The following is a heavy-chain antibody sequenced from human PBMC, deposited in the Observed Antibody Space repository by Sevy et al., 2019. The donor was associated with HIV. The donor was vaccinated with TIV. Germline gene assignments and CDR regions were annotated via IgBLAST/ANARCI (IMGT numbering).Heavy chain of an antibody. V-gene: IGHV3-7*01. J-gene: IGHJ4*02. Sequence: GGSLRLSCAASGFTFSTYWMTWVRQAPGKGVEWVANIKQDGSEKYYAESVKGRLTVSRDNTKNSLYLQLNSLRAEDTAIYYCARAPVGSGWYFPRGIDYWGQGTLVTVSS. CDR1: GFTFSTYW. D-gene: IGHD6-13*01. CDR3: ARAPVGSGWYFPRGIDY. CDR2: IKQDGSEK.